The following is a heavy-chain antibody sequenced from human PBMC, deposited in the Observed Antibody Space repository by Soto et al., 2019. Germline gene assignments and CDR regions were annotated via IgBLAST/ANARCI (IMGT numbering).Heavy chain of an antibody. D-gene: IGHD3-16*01. V-gene: IGHV4-61*01. CDR2: IYHSGST. CDR1: GDPVTSGSYY. CDR3: ARWKYSYANLPGDWFDS. J-gene: IGHJ5*01. Sequence: QVQLQESGPGLVKPSETLSLTCTVSGDPVTSGSYYWSWVRQPPGKGLEWIAYIYHSGSTKYNPTLRSRATISVATSKTQFSLRLNSVTAADTAVYYCARWKYSYANLPGDWFDSWGQGTLVAVSS.